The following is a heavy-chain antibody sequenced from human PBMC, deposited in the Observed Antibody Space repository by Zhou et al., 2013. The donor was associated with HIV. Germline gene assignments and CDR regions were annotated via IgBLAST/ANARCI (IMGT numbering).Heavy chain of an antibody. CDR1: GFSFSDDG. CDR3: AHSSAYKGNREFGS. V-gene: IGHV3-23*01. D-gene: IGHD3-22*01. Sequence: EVQLLESGGSVVQPGRSLRLSCAASGFSFSDDGLSWVRQAPGKGLEWVSSISGSGDTTFYIDSVKGRFTISRENSKNTLYLDMSNLRVEDTAVYYCAHSSAYKGNREFGSWGQGTLVVVSS. J-gene: IGHJ4*02. CDR2: ISGSGDTT.